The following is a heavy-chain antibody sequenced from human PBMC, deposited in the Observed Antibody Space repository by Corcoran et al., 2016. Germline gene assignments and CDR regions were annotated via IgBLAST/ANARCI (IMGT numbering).Heavy chain of an antibody. V-gene: IGHV4-59*01. CDR2: IYYSGST. J-gene: IGHJ4*02. CDR3: ARAGGYENYFDY. Sequence: QVQLQELGPGLVQPSETLSLTCTVSGGSISSYYWSWIRQPPGKGLEWIGYIYYSGSTNYNPSLKSRVTISVDTSKNQFSLKLSSVTAADTAVYYCARAGGYENYFDYCGQGTLVTVSS. D-gene: IGHD5-12*01. CDR1: GGSISSYY.